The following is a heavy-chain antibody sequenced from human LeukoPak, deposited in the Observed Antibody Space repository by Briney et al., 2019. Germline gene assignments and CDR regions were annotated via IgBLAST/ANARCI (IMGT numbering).Heavy chain of an antibody. V-gene: IGHV1-69*05. CDR1: GGTFSTYA. D-gene: IGHD3-16*01. CDR3: AREREDDYVWGHFDY. CDR2: IIPIFGTA. J-gene: IGHJ4*02. Sequence: ASVKVSCKASGGTFSTYAISWVRQAPGQGLEWMGGIIPIFGTANYAQKFQGRVTITTDESTSTAYMELSSLRSEDTAVYYCAREREDDYVWGHFDYWGQGTLVTVSS.